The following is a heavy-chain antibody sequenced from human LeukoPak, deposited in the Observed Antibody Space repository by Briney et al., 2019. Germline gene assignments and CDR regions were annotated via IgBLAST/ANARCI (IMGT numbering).Heavy chain of an antibody. CDR1: GFTFSSYD. CDR3: ARENYDGDYVDY. Sequence: PGRSLRLSCAASGFTFSSYDMHWVRQAPGKGLEWVAVISYDGTNKYYADDSVKGRFTISRDNSRDTLYLQMNSLRAEDTAVYYCARENYDGDYVDYWGQGTLVTVSS. V-gene: IGHV3-30*03. J-gene: IGHJ4*02. D-gene: IGHD3-16*01. CDR2: ISYDGTNK.